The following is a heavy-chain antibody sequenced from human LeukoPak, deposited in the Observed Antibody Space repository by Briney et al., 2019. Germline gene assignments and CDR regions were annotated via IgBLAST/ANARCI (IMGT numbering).Heavy chain of an antibody. CDR1: GGSISSCY. CDR2: IYYSGST. V-gene: IGHV4-59*01. J-gene: IGHJ2*01. Sequence: SETLSLTCTVSGGSISSCYGSWVRQPPGKGLEWIGYIYYSGSTNYNPSLKSRVTISVETSKKQFSLKLSSVTAADTAVYYCATQAYYYDSSGYWNWYFDLWGRGTLVTVSS. D-gene: IGHD3-22*01. CDR3: ATQAYYYDSSGYWNWYFDL.